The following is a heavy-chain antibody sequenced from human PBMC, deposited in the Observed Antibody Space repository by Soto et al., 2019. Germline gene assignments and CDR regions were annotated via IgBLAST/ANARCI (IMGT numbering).Heavy chain of an antibody. CDR2: ISATGGGT. Sequence: LRLSCAASGFEFSNYAMSWVRQAPGKGLEWVSLISATGGGTYYADSVKGRFTISRDNSHNTLYLQVHSLTAEDTAVYYCAKDRRAGGNSAFYFDFWGQGAQVTVSS. CDR3: AKDRRAGGNSAFYFDF. CDR1: GFEFSNYA. J-gene: IGHJ4*02. V-gene: IGHV3-23*01. D-gene: IGHD3-16*01.